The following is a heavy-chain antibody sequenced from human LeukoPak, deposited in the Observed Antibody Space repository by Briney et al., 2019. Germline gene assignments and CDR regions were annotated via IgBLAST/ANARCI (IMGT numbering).Heavy chain of an antibody. CDR2: INHSGST. D-gene: IGHD2-2*01. CDR3: ARGSVVPAASPDAFDI. CDR1: GGSFSVYY. J-gene: IGHJ3*02. Sequence: SESLSLTCAVYGGSFSVYYWSWIRQPPGKGLEWIGEINHSGSTNYNPSLKSRVTISVDTSKNQCSLKLSSVTAADTAVYYCARGSVVPAASPDAFDIWGQGTMVTVSS. V-gene: IGHV4-34*01.